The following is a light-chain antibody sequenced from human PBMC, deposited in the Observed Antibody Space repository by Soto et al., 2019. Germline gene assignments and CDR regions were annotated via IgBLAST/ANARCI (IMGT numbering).Light chain of an antibody. Sequence: EIVLTQSPATLSLSPGERATLSCRASQSVSSYLAWYQQKPGQAPSLLIYDASNRATGIPARFSGSGSGTDFTLTISSLEPEDFAVYYCQQRSIWPRLTFGGGTKVEIK. CDR2: DAS. V-gene: IGKV3-11*01. J-gene: IGKJ4*01. CDR3: QQRSIWPRLT. CDR1: QSVSSY.